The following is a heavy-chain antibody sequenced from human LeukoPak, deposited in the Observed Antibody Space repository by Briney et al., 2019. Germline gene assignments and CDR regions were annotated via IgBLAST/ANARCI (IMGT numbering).Heavy chain of an antibody. CDR1: GFTVSSNY. CDR2: IYSGGST. V-gene: IGHV3-53*01. Sequence: GGSLRLSCAASGFTVSSNYMSWVRQAPGKGLEWVSVIYSGGSTYYADSVKGRFTISRDNSKNTLYLQMNSLRVEDTAVYYCARDSDSGRWQDAFDIWGQGTMVTVSS. J-gene: IGHJ3*02. D-gene: IGHD6-13*01. CDR3: ARDSDSGRWQDAFDI.